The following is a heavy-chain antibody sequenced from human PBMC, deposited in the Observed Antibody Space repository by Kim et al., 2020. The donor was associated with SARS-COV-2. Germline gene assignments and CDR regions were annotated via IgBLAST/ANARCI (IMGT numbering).Heavy chain of an antibody. CDR2: IYHSGST. J-gene: IGHJ3*02. Sequence: PETLSLTCAVSGGSISSSNWWSWVRQPPGKGLEWIGEIYHSGSTNYNPSLKSRVTISVDKSKNQFSLKLSSVTAADTAVYYCAREFDFWSGYYSNDAFDIWGQGTMVTVSS. D-gene: IGHD3-3*01. CDR3: AREFDFWSGYYSNDAFDI. CDR1: GGSISSSNW. V-gene: IGHV4-4*03.